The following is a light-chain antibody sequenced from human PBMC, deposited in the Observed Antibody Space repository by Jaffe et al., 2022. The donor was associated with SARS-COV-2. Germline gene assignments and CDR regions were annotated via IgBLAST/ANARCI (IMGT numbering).Light chain of an antibody. CDR2: NIS. Sequence: DIVMTQTPLSSPVTLGQPASISCRSSQSLGHSDGNTYLSWLQQRPGQPPRLLIYNISNRFSGVPDRFSGSGAGTDFTLKISRVEAEDVGVYYCMQGTQFPITFGQGTRLEIK. V-gene: IGKV2-24*01. J-gene: IGKJ5*01. CDR3: MQGTQFPIT. CDR1: QSLGHSDGNTY.